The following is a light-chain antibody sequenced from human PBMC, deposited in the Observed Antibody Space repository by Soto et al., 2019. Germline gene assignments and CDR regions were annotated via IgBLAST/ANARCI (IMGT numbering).Light chain of an antibody. J-gene: IGKJ4*01. CDR1: QAIITY. Sequence: DIQLTQSPSSLSASVGDRVTITCQASQAIITYLNWFQQRPGKAPQLLIYEASHLETGVPSRFSGSGSGTAFTLTISSLQPEEVGTSYCQQYDNLPLTFGGGTKVEV. V-gene: IGKV1-33*01. CDR2: EAS. CDR3: QQYDNLPLT.